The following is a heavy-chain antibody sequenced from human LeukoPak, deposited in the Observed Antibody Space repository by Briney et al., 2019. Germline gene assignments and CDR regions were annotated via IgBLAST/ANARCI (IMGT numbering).Heavy chain of an antibody. CDR2: IYYSGST. CDR1: GGSISSSSYY. V-gene: IGHV4-39*01. Sequence: SETLSPTCTVSGGSISSSSYYWGWIRQPPGKGLEWIGSIYYSGSTYYNPSLKSRVTISVDTSKNQFSLKLSSVTAADTAVYYCARQSYGFDYWGQGTLVTVSS. CDR3: ARQSYGFDY. J-gene: IGHJ4*02. D-gene: IGHD1-26*01.